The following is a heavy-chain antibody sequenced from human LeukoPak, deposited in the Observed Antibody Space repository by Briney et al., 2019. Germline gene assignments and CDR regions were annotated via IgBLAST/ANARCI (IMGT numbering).Heavy chain of an antibody. Sequence: GASVKVSCKASGYTFTNYDINWLRQVTGQGLEWMGWMNPNSGNAGYAEKFQGRVTMTRNTAINTAYMELNSLRSDDTAVYYCASRGPRYIYDYWGQGTLVTVSS. V-gene: IGHV1-8*01. CDR1: GYTFTNYD. D-gene: IGHD3-9*01. CDR3: ASRGPRYIYDY. J-gene: IGHJ4*02. CDR2: MNPNSGNA.